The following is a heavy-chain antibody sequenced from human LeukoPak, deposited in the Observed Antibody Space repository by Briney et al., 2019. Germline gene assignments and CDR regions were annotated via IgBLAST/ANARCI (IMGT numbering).Heavy chain of an antibody. CDR3: TRGGFSDSFFDY. D-gene: IGHD1-26*01. Sequence: SQTLSLTCAISGDSVSSNSVAWNWIWQSPSRGLEWLGRTYYRSKWFNDYAVSVKSRITINPDTSKNQFSLQLNSVTPEDTAVYYCTRGGFSDSFFDYWGQGILVTVSS. CDR1: GDSVSSNSVA. J-gene: IGHJ4*02. V-gene: IGHV6-1*01. CDR2: TYYRSKWFN.